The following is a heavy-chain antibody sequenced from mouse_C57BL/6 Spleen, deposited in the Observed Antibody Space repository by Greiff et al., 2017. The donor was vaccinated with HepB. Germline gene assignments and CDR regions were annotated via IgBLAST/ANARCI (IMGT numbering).Heavy chain of an antibody. V-gene: IGHV5-9-1*02. CDR1: GFTFSSYA. D-gene: IGHD1-1*01. CDR3: TRDRGLYYGSSYGYFDV. CDR2: ISSGGDYI. J-gene: IGHJ1*03. Sequence: EGMLVESGEGLVKPGGSLKLSCAASGFTFSSYAMSWVRQTPEKRLEWVAYISSGGDYIYYADTVKGRFTISRDNARNTLYLQMSSLKSEDTAMYYCTRDRGLYYGSSYGYFDVWGTGTTVTVSS.